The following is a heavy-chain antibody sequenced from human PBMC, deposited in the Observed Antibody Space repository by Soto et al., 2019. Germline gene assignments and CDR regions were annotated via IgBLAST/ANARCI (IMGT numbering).Heavy chain of an antibody. Sequence: QVQLVESGGGLVQPGGSLRLSCAASGFTFSDSYMTWIRLAPGKGLEWVSFISNSGGIPSYADSVQGRFTISRDNGKNSLYLQLNSLRTEDTAVYYCVRGHTLLTEWGQGTLVTVSS. CDR1: GFTFSDSY. V-gene: IGHV3-11*01. CDR2: ISNSGGIP. D-gene: IGHD3-9*01. CDR3: VRGHTLLTE. J-gene: IGHJ4*02.